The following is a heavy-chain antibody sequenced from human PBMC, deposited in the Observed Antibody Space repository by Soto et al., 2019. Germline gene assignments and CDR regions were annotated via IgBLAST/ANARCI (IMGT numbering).Heavy chain of an antibody. V-gene: IGHV4-39*01. Sequence: QLHLQESGPGLVRPSETLSLTCTVSGGSINDFAYYWGWIRQAPGKGLGWIGTVYHNENTYYNPSLKSRITISADTAKNQFSLNLRSVTAADTAIYFCARRERYYGSPGWFDPWGQGTLVTVSS. J-gene: IGHJ5*02. CDR3: ARRERYYGSPGWFDP. CDR1: GGSINDFAYY. CDR2: VYHNENT. D-gene: IGHD3-16*01.